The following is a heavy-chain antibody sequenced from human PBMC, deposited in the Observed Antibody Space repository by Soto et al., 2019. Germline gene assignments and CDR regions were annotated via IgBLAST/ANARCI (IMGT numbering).Heavy chain of an antibody. CDR1: GGSINSRGYY. CDR3: ARQSESTGYFYGWFDP. J-gene: IGHJ5*02. V-gene: IGHV4-31*03. D-gene: IGHD3-9*01. Sequence: QVQLQESGPGLVRPSQTLSLTCTVSGGSINSRGYYWTWIRQHPGKGLEWIGNIYYSGSIHFNPSLRSRLTMLVGTSENQFSLKLTSMTAADTAVYCCARQSESTGYFYGWFDPWGQGTLVTVSS. CDR2: IYYSGSI.